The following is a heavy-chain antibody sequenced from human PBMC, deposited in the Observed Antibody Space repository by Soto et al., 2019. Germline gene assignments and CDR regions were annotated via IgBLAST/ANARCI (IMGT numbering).Heavy chain of an antibody. CDR3: ASQDYSSSTDASFLVNGYFDL. V-gene: IGHV4-4*02. CDR1: GGSISSSKW. CDR2: IYHSGST. Sequence: QMQLQESGPGLVKPSGTLSLTCGVSGGSISSSKWWTWVRQPPGKGPEWIGEIYHSGSTNYNPSLTSRVTISLGKSKNQFYLTLTSVTAADTAVYYCASQDYSSSTDASFLVNGYFDLWGRGILVTVSS. D-gene: IGHD6-6*01. J-gene: IGHJ2*01.